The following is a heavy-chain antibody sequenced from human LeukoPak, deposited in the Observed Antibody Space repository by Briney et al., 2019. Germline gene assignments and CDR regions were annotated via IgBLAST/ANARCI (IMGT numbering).Heavy chain of an antibody. V-gene: IGHV3-7*01. CDR1: GFTFRTYW. J-gene: IGHJ4*02. CDR3: ARDPMSYFNY. Sequence: GGSQTLSCAASGFTFRTYWMSWVRQPPGKGLEWVANIKQDGSEKYYVDSVKGRFTISRDNAKNSLYLQVNSLRAEDTAVYYCARDPMSYFNYWGQGTLVTVSS. CDR2: IKQDGSEK.